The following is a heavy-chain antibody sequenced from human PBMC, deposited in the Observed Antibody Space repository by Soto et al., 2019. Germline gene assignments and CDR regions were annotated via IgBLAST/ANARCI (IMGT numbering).Heavy chain of an antibody. CDR2: VYHSGTT. V-gene: IGHV4-4*02. Sequence: KASETLSLTCDVSGASISTNNWWSWVRQSPGQGLEWIAEVYHSGTTNSNPSLKSRVTISVDTSKNQFSLMLASVTAADTAVYYCARAKLCNTISCPHSFDIWGQGTLVTVSS. CDR1: GASISTNNW. D-gene: IGHD3-10*01. CDR3: ARAKLCNTISCPHSFDI. J-gene: IGHJ4*02.